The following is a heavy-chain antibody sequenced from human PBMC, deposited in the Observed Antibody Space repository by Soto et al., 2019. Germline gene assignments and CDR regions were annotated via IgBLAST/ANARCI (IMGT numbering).Heavy chain of an antibody. CDR2: MNPNSGNT. CDR1: GYTFTSYD. CDR3: ARGPRELIRYLGGMDV. D-gene: IGHD3-9*01. J-gene: IGHJ6*02. Sequence: GASVKVSCKASGYTFTSYDVNWVRQSTGQGLEWMGWMNPNSGNTGYAQKFQGRVTMTRNTSISTAYMELSSLRSEDTAMYYCARGPRELIRYLGGMDVWGQGITVTVSS. V-gene: IGHV1-8*01.